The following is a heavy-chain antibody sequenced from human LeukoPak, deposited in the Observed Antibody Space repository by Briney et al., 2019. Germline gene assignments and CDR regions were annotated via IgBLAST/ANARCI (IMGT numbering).Heavy chain of an antibody. J-gene: IGHJ5*02. CDR2: INPNSGGT. CDR3: ARGPSRPWFDP. V-gene: IGHV1-2*02. D-gene: IGHD2-2*01. CDR1: GYTFTGYY. Sequence: ASVKVSCKASGYTFTGYYMHWVRQAPGQGLEWMGWINPNSGGTNYAQKFQGRLTVARNTSISTAYMELSSLRSEDTAVYYCARGPSRPWFDPWGQGTLVTVSS.